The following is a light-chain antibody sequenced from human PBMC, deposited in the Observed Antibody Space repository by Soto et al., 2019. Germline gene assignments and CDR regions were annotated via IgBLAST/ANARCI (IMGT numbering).Light chain of an antibody. V-gene: IGLV2-23*02. CDR3: CSYAGSTTLYV. Sequence: QSALTQPASVSGSPGQSITISCTGTSSDVGSYSLVSWYQQHPGKAPKLMIYEVSKRPSGVSNRFSASKSGNTASLTISGLQAEDEADYYCCSYAGSTTLYVFRSGTKSPS. CDR2: EVS. CDR1: SSDVGSYSL. J-gene: IGLJ1*01.